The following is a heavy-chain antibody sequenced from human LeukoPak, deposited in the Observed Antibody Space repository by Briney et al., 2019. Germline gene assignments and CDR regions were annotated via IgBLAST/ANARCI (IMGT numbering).Heavy chain of an antibody. V-gene: IGHV4-34*01. CDR3: ARVGSSWYIDY. J-gene: IGHJ4*02. D-gene: IGHD6-13*01. CDR1: GGSFSGYY. CDR2: INHSGST. Sequence: SETLSLTCAVYGGSFSGYYWSWIRQPPGKGLEWIWEINHSGSTYYNPSLKSRVTISVDRSKNQFSLKLSSVTAADTAVYYCARVGSSWYIDYWGQGTLVTVSS.